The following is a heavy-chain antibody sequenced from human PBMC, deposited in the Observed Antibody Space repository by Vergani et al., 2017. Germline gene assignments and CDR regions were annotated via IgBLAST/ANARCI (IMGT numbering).Heavy chain of an antibody. V-gene: IGHV3-30-3*01. CDR1: GFTFSSYA. Sequence: QVQLVESGGGVVKPGRSLRLSCAASGFTFSSYAMHWVRPAPGKGLGWVAVISYDGSNKYYSDPVKGRFTISRDNSKNTLYLQMNSLRAEDMAVYYCARDRFGGSSGWPLFFDYWGQGTLVSVSS. J-gene: IGHJ4*02. CDR2: ISYDGSNK. CDR3: ARDRFGGSSGWPLFFDY. D-gene: IGHD6-19*01.